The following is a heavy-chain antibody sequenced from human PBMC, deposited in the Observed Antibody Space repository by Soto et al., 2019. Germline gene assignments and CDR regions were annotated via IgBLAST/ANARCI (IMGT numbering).Heavy chain of an antibody. CDR2: IIPIFGTA. J-gene: IGHJ4*02. CDR3: ARDRARYYGSEGRCGY. Sequence: QVQLVQSGAEVKKPGSSVKVSCKASGGTFSSYAISWVRQAPGQGLEWMGGIIPIFGTANYAQKFQGRVTITAGESTSTAYMELSSLRSEDTAVYYCARDRARYYGSEGRCGYWGQGTLVTVSS. CDR1: GGTFSSYA. V-gene: IGHV1-69*01. D-gene: IGHD3-10*01.